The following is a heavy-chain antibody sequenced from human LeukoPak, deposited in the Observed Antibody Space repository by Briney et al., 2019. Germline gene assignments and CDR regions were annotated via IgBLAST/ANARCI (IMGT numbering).Heavy chain of an antibody. D-gene: IGHD3-10*01. CDR1: GFTFSSYE. CDR3: ARDDYYGSGSYYQH. Sequence: GGSLRLSCAASGFTFSSYEMNWVRQAPGEGLEWVSYISSSGSTIYYADSVKGRFTISRDNAKNSLYLQMNSLRAEDTAVYYCARDDYYGSGSYYQHWGQGTLVTVPS. V-gene: IGHV3-48*03. CDR2: ISSSGSTI. J-gene: IGHJ1*01.